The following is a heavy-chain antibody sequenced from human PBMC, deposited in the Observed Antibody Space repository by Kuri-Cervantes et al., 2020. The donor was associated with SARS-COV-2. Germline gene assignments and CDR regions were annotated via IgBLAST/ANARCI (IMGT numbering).Heavy chain of an antibody. D-gene: IGHD3-3*01. CDR1: GFTFSGHW. CDR2: INPDGSYT. V-gene: IGHV3-74*01. J-gene: IGHJ4*02. Sequence: GGSLRLSCAASGFTFSGHWIHWVRQAPGKGLVWVSRINPDGSYTNNADSVKGRFTLSRDNAKNMLFLQMNSLRAEDTAVYYCARDRPLRFLEWTRNFDYWGQGTLVTVSS. CDR3: ARDRPLRFLEWTRNFDY.